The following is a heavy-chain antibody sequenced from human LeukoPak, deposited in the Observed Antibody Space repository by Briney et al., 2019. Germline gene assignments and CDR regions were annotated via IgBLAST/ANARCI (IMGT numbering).Heavy chain of an antibody. D-gene: IGHD4-11*01. CDR1: GASILSSRYY. CDR3: ARSIYRNPVFDS. J-gene: IGHJ4*02. V-gene: IGHV4-39*07. Sequence: SETLSLTCTVSGASILSSRYYWAWVRQPPGKGLEWIGSIYYSGSTWYNPSLKSRVIISLDTSTNQFSLSLNSVTAADTAIYYCARSIYRNPVFDSWGQGTLVSVSS. CDR2: IYYSGST.